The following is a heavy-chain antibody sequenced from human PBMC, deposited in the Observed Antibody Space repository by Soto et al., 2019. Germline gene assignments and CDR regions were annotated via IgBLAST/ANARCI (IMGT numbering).Heavy chain of an antibody. V-gene: IGHV4-59*01. Sequence: QVQLQESGPGLVKPSETLSLTCTVSGVSISSYYWSWIRQPPGKGLEWIGYIYYSGSTNYNPSLTSLRTIAVDPSQHRFPLQLSSVTAADPAVYFCARGRGGYFDLWGRGTLVTVSS. CDR1: GVSISSYY. D-gene: IGHD3-10*01. J-gene: IGHJ2*01. CDR3: ARGRGGYFDL. CDR2: IYYSGST.